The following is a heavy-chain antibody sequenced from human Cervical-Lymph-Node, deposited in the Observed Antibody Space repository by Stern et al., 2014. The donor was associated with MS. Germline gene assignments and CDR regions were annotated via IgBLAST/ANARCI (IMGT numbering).Heavy chain of an antibody. CDR1: GDSINSGDFH. Sequence: QLQLQESGPGLVKPSETLSLTCTVSGDSINSGDFHWSWVRQSPGKGLEWIGYIYYSGRNYNNPSLKSRVTMSIDTYANQFTLNLTSVPAADTALYFCARMKTGLRENRGFDFWGQGTQVTVSS. V-gene: IGHV4-30-4*01. D-gene: IGHD4-17*01. J-gene: IGHJ4*02. CDR2: IYYSGRN. CDR3: ARMKTGLRENRGFDF.